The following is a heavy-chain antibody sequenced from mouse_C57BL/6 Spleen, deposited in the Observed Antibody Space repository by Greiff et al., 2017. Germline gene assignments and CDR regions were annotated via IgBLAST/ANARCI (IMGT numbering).Heavy chain of an antibody. CDR2: IYPGDGDP. V-gene: IGHV1-80*01. J-gene: IGHJ3*01. CDR1: GYAFSSYW. CDR3: ARGGNYGGFAY. D-gene: IGHD2-1*01. Sequence: QVQLQQSGAELVKPGASVKISCKASGYAFSSYWMNWVKQRPGKGLEWIGQIYPGDGDPNYNGKFKGKATLTADKSSSTAYMQLSSLTSEDSAVYFCARGGNYGGFAYWGQGTLVTVSA.